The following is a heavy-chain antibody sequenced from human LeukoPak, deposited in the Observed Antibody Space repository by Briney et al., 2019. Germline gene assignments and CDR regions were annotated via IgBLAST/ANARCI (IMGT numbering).Heavy chain of an antibody. D-gene: IGHD3-22*01. Sequence: GGPLRLSCAASGFTFSSYAMSWVRQAPGKWLEWVSVIRGSGGNTFYADSVKGRFTISRDNSKNTLYLQMNSLRAEDTAVYYCAGTNYYDSSGYYRLDYWGQGTLVTVSS. V-gene: IGHV3-23*01. CDR1: GFTFSSYA. J-gene: IGHJ4*02. CDR2: IRGSGGNT. CDR3: AGTNYYDSSGYYRLDY.